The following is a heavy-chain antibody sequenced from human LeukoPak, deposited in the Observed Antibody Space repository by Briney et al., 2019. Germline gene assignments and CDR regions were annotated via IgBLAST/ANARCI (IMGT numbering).Heavy chain of an antibody. Sequence: SETLSLTCTVSGGSNSSHYWSWIRQPPGKGLEWIGYIYYSGSTNYNPSLKSRVTISVDTSKNQFSLKLSSVTAADTAVYYCASIVLRGVIYFAYWGQGTLVTVSS. V-gene: IGHV4-59*08. CDR2: IYYSGST. CDR1: GGSNSSHY. D-gene: IGHD3-10*01. CDR3: ASIVLRGVIYFAY. J-gene: IGHJ4*02.